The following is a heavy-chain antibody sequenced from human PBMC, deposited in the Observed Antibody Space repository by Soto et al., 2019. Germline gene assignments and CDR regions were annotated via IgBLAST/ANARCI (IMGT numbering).Heavy chain of an antibody. Sequence: SETLSLTCTVSGVSIHNSHSFWAWIRQPPGKGLQFIASVYHNGGAHYNSSLKSRVTISVDTANNQVSLRMRSLTAADTAFYYCGRVVEGATRHTDPDSWGQGILVTVT. CDR3: GRVVEGATRHTDPDS. V-gene: IGHV4-39*01. J-gene: IGHJ5*01. CDR2: VYHNGGA. CDR1: GVSIHNSHSF. D-gene: IGHD2-21*01.